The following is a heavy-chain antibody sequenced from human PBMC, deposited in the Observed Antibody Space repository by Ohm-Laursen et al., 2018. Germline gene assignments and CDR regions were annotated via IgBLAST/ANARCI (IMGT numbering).Heavy chain of an antibody. CDR1: GESISGYY. CDR2: IYSSGNI. CDR3: ARDGSGWYSH. V-gene: IGHV4-4*07. J-gene: IGHJ4*02. D-gene: IGHD6-19*01. Sequence: SDTLSLTCTVSGESISGYYWNWIRLPAGKGLEWIGRIYSSGNIIYNPSLKSRVTMSVDTSKNQFSLKLNSVTAADTAVYYCARDGSGWYSHWGQGTLVTVSS.